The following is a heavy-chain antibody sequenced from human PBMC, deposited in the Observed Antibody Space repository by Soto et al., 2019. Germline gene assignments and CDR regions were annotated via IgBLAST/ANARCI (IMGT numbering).Heavy chain of an antibody. Sequence: SVKVSCKASGGTFSSYAISWVRQAPGQGLEWMGGIIPIFGTANYAQKFQGRVTITADESTSTAYMELSSLRSEDTAVYYCARVVVVIPPGYYYAMDVWGQGTTVTVSS. CDR3: ARVVVVIPPGYYYAMDV. V-gene: IGHV1-69*13. CDR1: GGTFSSYA. CDR2: IIPIFGTA. J-gene: IGHJ6*02. D-gene: IGHD3-22*01.